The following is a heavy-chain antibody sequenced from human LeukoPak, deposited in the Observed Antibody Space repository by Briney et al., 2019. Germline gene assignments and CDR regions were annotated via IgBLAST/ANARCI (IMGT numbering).Heavy chain of an antibody. V-gene: IGHV3-7*03. CDR3: ARGRGSYSADY. Sequence: GGSLRLSCTASGLTLSNYWMIWVRQAPGKGLQWVAKIKQDGSENYYVDSVKGRFTISRDNAENSLYLQMNSLRVEDTAVYYCARGRGSYSADYWGQGTLVTVSS. CDR1: GLTLSNYW. CDR2: IKQDGSEN. J-gene: IGHJ4*02. D-gene: IGHD1-26*01.